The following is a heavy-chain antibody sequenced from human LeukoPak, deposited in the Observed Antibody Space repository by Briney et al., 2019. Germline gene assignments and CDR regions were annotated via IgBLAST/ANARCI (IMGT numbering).Heavy chain of an antibody. J-gene: IGHJ4*02. Sequence: ASVTVSCKASGYTFTSYYMHWVRQAPGQGLEWMGIINPSGGSTSYAQKFQGRVTMTRDTSTSTVYMELSSLRSEDTAVYYCARDYLDCSGGSCYDYWGQGTLVTVSS. CDR2: INPSGGST. CDR1: GYTFTSYY. CDR3: ARDYLDCSGGSCYDY. D-gene: IGHD2-15*01. V-gene: IGHV1-46*01.